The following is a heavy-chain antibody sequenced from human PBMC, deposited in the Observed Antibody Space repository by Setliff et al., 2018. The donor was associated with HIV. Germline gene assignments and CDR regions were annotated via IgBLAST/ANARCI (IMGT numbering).Heavy chain of an antibody. D-gene: IGHD2-15*01. CDR1: GGSFSGYY. CDR2: INHSGST. CDR3: VVYFGGNGGRGL. Sequence: SETLSLTCAVYGGSFSGYYWSWIRQPPGKGLEWIGEINHSGSTNYNPSLKSRVTISVDTSKNQFSLRLNSVTAADTAHYFCVVYFGGNGGRGLWGQGTLVTVSS. V-gene: IGHV4-34*01. J-gene: IGHJ4*02.